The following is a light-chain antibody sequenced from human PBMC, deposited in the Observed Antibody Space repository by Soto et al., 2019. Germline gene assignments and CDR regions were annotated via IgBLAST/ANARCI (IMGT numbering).Light chain of an antibody. CDR2: DAS. CDR3: QQRSTWPLT. CDR1: QNVSSY. J-gene: IGKJ4*01. Sequence: EIVLTQSPATLSLSPGERATLSCRASQNVSSYLAWYQQKPGQAPRLLIYDASNRATGIPARFSGSGSGTVFTLTISSLEPEDFGVYYCQQRSTWPLTFGGGTKVEIK. V-gene: IGKV3-11*01.